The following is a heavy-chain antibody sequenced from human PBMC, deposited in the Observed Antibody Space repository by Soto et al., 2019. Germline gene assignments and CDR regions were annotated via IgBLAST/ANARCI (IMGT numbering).Heavy chain of an antibody. CDR1: GGTFSSYA. Sequence: SVKVSCKASGGTFSSYAISWVRQAPGQGLEWMGGIIPIFGTANYAQKFQGRVTITADESTSTAYMELSSLRSEDTAVYYCARALYDFWSGYYKEPFDYWGQGTLVTVSS. J-gene: IGHJ4*02. D-gene: IGHD3-3*01. V-gene: IGHV1-69*13. CDR3: ARALYDFWSGYYKEPFDY. CDR2: IIPIFGTA.